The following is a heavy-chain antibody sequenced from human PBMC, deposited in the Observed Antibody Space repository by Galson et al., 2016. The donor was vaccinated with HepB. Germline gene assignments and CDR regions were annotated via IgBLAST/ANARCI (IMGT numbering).Heavy chain of an antibody. CDR1: GGSISSFY. D-gene: IGHD2-15*01. V-gene: IGHV4-59*12. J-gene: IGHJ4*02. CDR2: IYYSGST. Sequence: SETLSLTCTVSGGSISSFYWSWIRQPPGKGLEWIGYIYYSGSTYYNPSLKSRITMSLDKSKNQFSLKLNSVTAADTAVYYCASLGYCSGGDCYSVDWGQGTMVTVSS. CDR3: ASLGYCSGGDCYSVD.